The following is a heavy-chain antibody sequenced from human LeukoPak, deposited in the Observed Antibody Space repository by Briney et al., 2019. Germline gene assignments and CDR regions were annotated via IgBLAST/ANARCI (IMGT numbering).Heavy chain of an antibody. J-gene: IGHJ4*02. CDR3: ARLDSSGFIDY. CDR1: GGSISSSSYY. D-gene: IGHD6-19*01. V-gene: IGHV4-39*01. Sequence: SETLSLTCTVSGGSISSSSYYWGWTRQPPGKGLEWIGSIYYSGSTYYNPSLKSRVTISVDTSKNQFSLKLSSVTAADTAVYYCARLDSSGFIDYWGQGTLVTVSS. CDR2: IYYSGST.